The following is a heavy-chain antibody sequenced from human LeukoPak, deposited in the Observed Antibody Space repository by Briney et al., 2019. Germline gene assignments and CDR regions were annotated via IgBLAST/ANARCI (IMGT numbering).Heavy chain of an antibody. J-gene: IGHJ4*02. CDR1: GFTFSSYA. V-gene: IGHV3-64*01. CDR2: ISSNGGST. D-gene: IGHD3-9*01. CDR3: ARSPPDILTGYYFDY. Sequence: GGSLRLSCAASGFTFSSYATHWVRQAPGKGLEYVSAISSNGGSTYYANSVKGRFTISRDNSKNTLYLQMGSLRAEDMAVYYCARSPPDILTGYYFDYWGQGTLVTVSS.